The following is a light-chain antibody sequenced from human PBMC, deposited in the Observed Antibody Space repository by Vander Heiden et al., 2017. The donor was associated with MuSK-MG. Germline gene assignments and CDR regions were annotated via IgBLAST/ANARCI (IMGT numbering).Light chain of an antibody. CDR3: QQYDTYSART. J-gene: IGKJ4*01. CDR1: QRSSGW. V-gene: IGKV1-5*03. Sequence: DIQMTQSPSTLSAAVGDRVTINCRASQRSSGWLAWYQQKPGKAPKLLIYKASRLESGVPSRFSGSESGTEFTLTISSLQPDDFATYYCQQYDTYSARTFGGGTKVEIK. CDR2: KAS.